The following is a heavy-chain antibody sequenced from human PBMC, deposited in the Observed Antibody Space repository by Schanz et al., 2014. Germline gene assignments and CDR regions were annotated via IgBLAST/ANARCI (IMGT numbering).Heavy chain of an antibody. CDR3: ARSPRMDV. CDR2: IKPDGSEK. CDR1: GFTFSTYW. V-gene: IGHV3-7*03. J-gene: IGHJ6*02. Sequence: EVQLVESGGGLVQPGGSLRLSCAASGFTFSTYWMSWVRQAPGKGLEWVAKIKPDGSEKLYVDSVRGRFAVSRDNAKNSLSLQMNSLKTEDTAVYYCARSPRMDVWGQGTMVTVSS.